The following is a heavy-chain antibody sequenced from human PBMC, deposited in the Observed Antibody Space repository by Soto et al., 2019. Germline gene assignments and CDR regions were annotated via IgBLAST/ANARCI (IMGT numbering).Heavy chain of an antibody. CDR1: GYTFTSNY. CDR3: ARVMDGGIWGSSLFDY. J-gene: IGHJ4*02. D-gene: IGHD3-16*01. CDR2: INPSGGSI. Sequence: QVQLVQSGAEVKKPGASVKVSCKASGYTFTSNYMHWARQAPGQGLEWMGVINPSGGSISYAQKFQGRVSMSRETSTSTVYRELSSLRSEDTAVYYCARVMDGGIWGSSLFDYWGQGTLVTVSS. V-gene: IGHV1-46*03.